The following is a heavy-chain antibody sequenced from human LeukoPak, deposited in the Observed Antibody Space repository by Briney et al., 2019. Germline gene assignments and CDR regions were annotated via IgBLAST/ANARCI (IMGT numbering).Heavy chain of an antibody. CDR1: GFTFSSYA. CDR2: ISGSGGST. Sequence: GGSLRLSCAASGFTFSSYAMHWVRQAPGKGLEWVSAISGSGGSTYYADSVKGRFTISRDNSKNTLYLQMNSLRAEDTAVYYCAKDLPSYCGGDCYPGVPDYWGQGTLVTVPS. J-gene: IGHJ4*02. CDR3: AKDLPSYCGGDCYPGVPDY. V-gene: IGHV3-23*01. D-gene: IGHD2-21*02.